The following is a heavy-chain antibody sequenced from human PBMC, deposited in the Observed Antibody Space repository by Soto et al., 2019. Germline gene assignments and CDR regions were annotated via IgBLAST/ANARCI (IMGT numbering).Heavy chain of an antibody. CDR1: GFTFSSYG. CDR2: IWYDGSNK. D-gene: IGHD6-13*01. Sequence: QVPLVESGGGVVQPGRSLRLSCAASGFTFSSYGMHWVRQAPGKGLEWVAVIWYDGSNKYYADSVKGRFTISRDNSKNTLYLQMNSLRAEDTAVYYCARDGFRRRYSSSWYYLDYWGQGTLVTVSS. CDR3: ARDGFRRRYSSSWYYLDY. V-gene: IGHV3-33*01. J-gene: IGHJ4*02.